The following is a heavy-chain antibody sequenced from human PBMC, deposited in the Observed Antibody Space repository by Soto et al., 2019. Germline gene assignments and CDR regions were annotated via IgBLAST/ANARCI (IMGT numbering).Heavy chain of an antibody. D-gene: IGHD2-21*01. CDR2: LPHSGITT. CDR1: GFTFSSYP. CDR3: ARDPPGVRKAVDI. Sequence: VQLLESGGGLAQPGGSLRLSCAASGFTFSSYPMSWVRQAPGKGLEWVSGLPHSGITTYYADSVKGRFTISRDNSKNTLFLQMNSLRAEDTAVYYCARDPPGVRKAVDIWGNGTMVTVYS. V-gene: IGHV3-23*01. J-gene: IGHJ3*02.